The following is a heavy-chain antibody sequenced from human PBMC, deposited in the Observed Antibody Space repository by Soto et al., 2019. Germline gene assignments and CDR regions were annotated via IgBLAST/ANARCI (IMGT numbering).Heavy chain of an antibody. D-gene: IGHD6-13*01. J-gene: IGHJ4*02. Sequence: SETLSLTCTVSGGSISSSSYYWGWIRQPPGKGLEWIGSIYYSGSTYYNPSLKSRVTISVDTSKNQFSLKLSTVTAADTAVYYCARHRRSSWYRGPACLDYWGQGTLVTVSS. CDR1: GGSISSSSYY. V-gene: IGHV4-39*01. CDR3: ARHRRSSWYRGPACLDY. CDR2: IYYSGST.